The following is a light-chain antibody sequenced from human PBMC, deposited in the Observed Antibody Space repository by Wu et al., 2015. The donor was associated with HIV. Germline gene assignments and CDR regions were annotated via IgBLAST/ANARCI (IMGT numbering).Light chain of an antibody. CDR3: HQYNNWPPHT. CDR1: QNVNSH. V-gene: IGKV3-15*01. CDR2: GAF. Sequence: EIVLTQSPGTLSVSPGERATLSCRASQNVNSHLAWYQQKPGQAPRVLIYGAFHRVTGVPARFTGSGSGTEFTLTISSLQSEDFAVYYCHQYNNWPPHTFGQGTRLEIK. J-gene: IGKJ5*01.